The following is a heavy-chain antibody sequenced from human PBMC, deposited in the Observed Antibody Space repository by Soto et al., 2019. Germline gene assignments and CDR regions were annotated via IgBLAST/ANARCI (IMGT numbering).Heavy chain of an antibody. J-gene: IGHJ4*02. CDR3: ARGYCSSASCDNYFDY. Sequence: RHSCGVSEFTCSSYAMRRVRQEQGKGLEWVSAISGSGGSTYYADSVKGRFTISRDNAKNSLYLQMNSLRAEDTAVYYCARGYCSSASCDNYFDYWGQGTLVTVSS. CDR2: ISGSGGST. D-gene: IGHD2-2*02. CDR1: EFTCSSYA. V-gene: IGHV3-23*01.